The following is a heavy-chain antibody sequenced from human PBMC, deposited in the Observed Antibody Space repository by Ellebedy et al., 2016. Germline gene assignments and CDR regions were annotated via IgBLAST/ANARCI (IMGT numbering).Heavy chain of an antibody. D-gene: IGHD3-16*01. J-gene: IGHJ4*02. CDR3: ARQSMISFGGVFDY. V-gene: IGHV3-33*08. CDR2: IWYDGSNK. CDR1: GFTFSSYG. Sequence: GGSLRLXXAASGFTFSSYGMHWVRQAPGKGLEWVAVIWYDGSNKYYADSVKGRFTISRDNSKNTLYLQMNSLRAEDTAVYYCARQSMISFGGVFDYWGQGTLVTVSS.